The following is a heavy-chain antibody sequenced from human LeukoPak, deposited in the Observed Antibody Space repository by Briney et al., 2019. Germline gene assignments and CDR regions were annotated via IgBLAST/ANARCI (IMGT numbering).Heavy chain of an antibody. Sequence: ASVKVSCKASGYTFTSYGISWVRQAPGQGLEWMGWISAYNGNTNYAQKLQGRVTMTTDTSTSTAYMELRSLRSDDTAVYYCARDGQDPRYYYYYMDVWGKGTTVTVSS. D-gene: IGHD3/OR15-3a*01. CDR3: ARDGQDPRYYYYYMDV. V-gene: IGHV1-18*01. CDR2: ISAYNGNT. CDR1: GYTFTSYG. J-gene: IGHJ6*03.